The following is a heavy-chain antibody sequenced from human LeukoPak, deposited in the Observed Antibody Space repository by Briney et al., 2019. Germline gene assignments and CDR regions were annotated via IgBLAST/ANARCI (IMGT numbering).Heavy chain of an antibody. CDR3: ARARDSSSSGPGGSDDFDY. CDR2: IIPIFGTA. Sequence: SVNVSCKASGGTFSSYAISWVRQAPGQGLEWMGGIIPIFGTANYAQKFQGRVTITADESTSTAYMELSSLRSEDTAVYYGARARDSSSSGPGGSDDFDYWGQGTLVTVSS. D-gene: IGHD6-6*01. V-gene: IGHV1-69*13. J-gene: IGHJ4*02. CDR1: GGTFSSYA.